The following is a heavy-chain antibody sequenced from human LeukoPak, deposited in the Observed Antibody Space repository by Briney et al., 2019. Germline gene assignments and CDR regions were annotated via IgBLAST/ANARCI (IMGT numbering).Heavy chain of an antibody. CDR2: INHSGST. Sequence: PSETLSLTCAVYGGSFSGYYWSWIRQPPGKGLEWIGEINHSGSTNYNPSLKSRVTISVDTSKSQFSLKLSSVTAADTAVYYCARGPTTMVRGVITVWGQGTLVTVSS. CDR1: GGSFSGYY. CDR3: ARGPTTMVRGVITV. J-gene: IGHJ4*02. D-gene: IGHD3-10*01. V-gene: IGHV4-34*01.